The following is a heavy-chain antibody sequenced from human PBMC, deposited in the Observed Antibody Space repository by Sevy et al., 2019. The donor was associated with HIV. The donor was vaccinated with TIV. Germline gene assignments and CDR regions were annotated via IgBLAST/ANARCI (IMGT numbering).Heavy chain of an antibody. J-gene: IGHJ6*02. Sequence: SETLSLTCSVSGVSISGYYWTWIRQTPGKGLEWIGYIYYSGRTNYNPSLQGRVAISSDTSKNQFSLKLSSVTAADTAVYYCARALADYYYAMDVWGQGTTVTVSS. CDR3: ARALADYYYAMDV. CDR2: IYYSGRT. CDR1: GVSISGYY. V-gene: IGHV4-59*01.